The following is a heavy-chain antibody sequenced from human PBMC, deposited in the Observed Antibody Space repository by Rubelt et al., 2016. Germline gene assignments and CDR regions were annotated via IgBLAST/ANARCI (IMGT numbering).Heavy chain of an antibody. CDR2: TYDSGTT. D-gene: IGHD5-18*01. Sequence: QVQLQESGPGLVKPSETLSLTCTVSGNSVSSYYWTWIRQPPGKGLEWIGSTYDSGTTNYNPSLKRRVSLSVDTSKNQFYPNLSSVAAADTAVYYGARAPNTAMSRAYFGCWGQGTLVTVSS. CDR3: ARAPNTAMSRAYFGC. J-gene: IGHJ4*02. V-gene: IGHV4-59*02. CDR1: GNSVSSYY.